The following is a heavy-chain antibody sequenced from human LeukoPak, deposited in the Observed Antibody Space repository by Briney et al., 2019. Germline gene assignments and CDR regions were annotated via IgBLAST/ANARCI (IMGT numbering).Heavy chain of an antibody. J-gene: IGHJ6*03. CDR3: ARTQGTSWSNYMDV. CDR2: IYYSGST. V-gene: IGHV4-31*03. D-gene: IGHD2-2*01. CDR1: GGSISSGGYY. Sequence: SQTLSLTCTVSGGSISSGGYYWSWIRQHPGKGLEWIGYIYYSGSTYYNPSLKSRVTISVDTSRNQFSLKLSSVTAADTAVYYCARTQGTSWSNYMDVWGKGTTVTVSS.